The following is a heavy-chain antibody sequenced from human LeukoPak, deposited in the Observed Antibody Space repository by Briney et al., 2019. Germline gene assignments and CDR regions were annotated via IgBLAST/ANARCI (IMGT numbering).Heavy chain of an antibody. J-gene: IGHJ6*03. CDR2: ISSSSSYI. CDR1: GFTFSSHS. V-gene: IGHV3-21*01. Sequence: GGSLRLSCAASGFTFSSHSMNWVRQAPGKGLEWVSSISSSSSYIYYADSVKGRFTISRDNAKNSLYLQMNSLRAEDTAVYYCARGGYDSSGYYGYYYYYYMDVWGKGTTVTVSS. CDR3: ARGGYDSSGYYGYYYYYYMDV. D-gene: IGHD3-22*01.